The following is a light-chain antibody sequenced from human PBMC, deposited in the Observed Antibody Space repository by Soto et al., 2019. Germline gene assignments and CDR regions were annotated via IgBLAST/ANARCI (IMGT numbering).Light chain of an antibody. V-gene: IGLV1-40*01. J-gene: IGLJ3*02. CDR3: QSYDSRLRGLV. CDR1: NSNIGAGYD. CDR2: GNK. Sequence: QSVLTQPPSVSGAPGQRVTISCTGTNSNIGAGYDVHWYRHRPGTAPKLLIYGNKYRPSGFPARFSGSKSGTSVSLAITGLQAEDEADYYCQSYDSRLRGLVFGGGTKLTVL.